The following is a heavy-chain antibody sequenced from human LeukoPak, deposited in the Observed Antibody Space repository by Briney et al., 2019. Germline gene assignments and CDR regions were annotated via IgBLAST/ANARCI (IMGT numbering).Heavy chain of an antibody. CDR1: GGSISSSSYY. J-gene: IGHJ5*02. Sequence: SETLSLTCTVSGGSISSSSYYWGWIRQPPGKGLEWIGSIYYSGSTYYNPSLKSRVTISVDTSKNQFSLKLSSVTAADTAVYYCARQNPKGWFDPWGQGTLVTVSS. CDR2: IYYSGST. CDR3: ARQNPKGWFDP. D-gene: IGHD1-14*01. V-gene: IGHV4-39*01.